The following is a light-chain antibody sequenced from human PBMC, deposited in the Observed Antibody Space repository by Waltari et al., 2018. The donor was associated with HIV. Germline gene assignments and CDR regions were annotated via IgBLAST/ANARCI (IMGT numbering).Light chain of an antibody. Sequence: DIKLTQSPSFLSASVGDRVTVACRASQDISEFLAWYQQKPGTAPRLLIYDASTLYSGVPSRFRGSGSGTEFTLTISSLQPEDCVSYYCQQLHTFPLTFGGGTKV. CDR2: DAS. J-gene: IGKJ4*01. CDR1: QDISEF. CDR3: QQLHTFPLT. V-gene: IGKV1-9*01.